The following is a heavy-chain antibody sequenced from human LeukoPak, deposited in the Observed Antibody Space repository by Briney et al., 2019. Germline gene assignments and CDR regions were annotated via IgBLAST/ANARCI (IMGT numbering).Heavy chain of an antibody. CDR1: GFTFSTYW. CDR3: TRKSGHAYGPDV. CDR2: IGSDGSDT. D-gene: IGHD3-10*01. V-gene: IGHV3-74*01. Sequence: SGGSLRLSCAASGFTFSTYWVHWVRQAPGKGRMGGSGIGSDGSDTIYADSVKGRFTISIATATNTVYLQMNSPRAAATAVYYCTRKSGHAYGPDVWGQGTPVTVSS. J-gene: IGHJ6*02.